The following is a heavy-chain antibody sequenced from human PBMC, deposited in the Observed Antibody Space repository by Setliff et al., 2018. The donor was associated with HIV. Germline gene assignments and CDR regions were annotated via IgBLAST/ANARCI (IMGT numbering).Heavy chain of an antibody. CDR3: ARIGSGWSVGWFDP. CDR1: GGSFNGYS. CDR2: IYHSGST. Sequence: SETLSLTCAVYGGSFNGYSWTWIRQPPGKGLEWIGSIYHSGSTYYNPSLKSRVTISVDTSKNQFSLKLNSVTAADTAVYYCARIGSGWSVGWFDPWGQGTLVTVSS. D-gene: IGHD6-13*01. J-gene: IGHJ5*02. V-gene: IGHV4-34*01.